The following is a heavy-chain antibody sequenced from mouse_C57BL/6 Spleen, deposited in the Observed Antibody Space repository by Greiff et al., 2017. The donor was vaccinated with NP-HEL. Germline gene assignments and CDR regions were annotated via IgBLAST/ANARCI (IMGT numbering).Heavy chain of an antibody. V-gene: IGHV1-64*01. CDR2: INPTSGST. J-gene: IGHJ3*01. CDR1: GYTFTSYW. Sequence: QVQLQQPGAELVKPGASVKLACKASGYTFTSYWMHWVKQRPGQGLEWIGMINPTSGSTNYNEKFKGKATLTVDKSSSTAYMQLSSLTSEDSAVYYCARESPAWFAYWGQGTLVTVSA. CDR3: ARESPAWFAY.